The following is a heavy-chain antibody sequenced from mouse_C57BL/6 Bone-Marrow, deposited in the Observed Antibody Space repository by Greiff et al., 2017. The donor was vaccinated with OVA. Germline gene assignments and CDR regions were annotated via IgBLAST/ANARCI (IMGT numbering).Heavy chain of an antibody. V-gene: IGHV1-42*01. Sequence: DVQLQESGPELVKPGASVKISCKASGYSFTGYYMNWVKQSPEKSLEWIGEINPSTGGTTYNQKFKAKATLTVDKSSSTAYMQLKSLTSEDSAVYYCARTVIYYGSSYYYFDYWGQGTTLTVSS. CDR2: INPSTGGT. J-gene: IGHJ2*01. CDR1: GYSFTGYY. D-gene: IGHD1-1*01. CDR3: ARTVIYYGSSYYYFDY.